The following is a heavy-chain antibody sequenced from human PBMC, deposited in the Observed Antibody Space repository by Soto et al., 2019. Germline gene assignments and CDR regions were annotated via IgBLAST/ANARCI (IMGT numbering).Heavy chain of an antibody. Sequence: EVRLEEAGGGFVQPGGSLRVSCSGSGFIFSSFWKHWVRQGPGKGLEWVSRINGDGASLAYAESVKGRFSISRDNVKNTMHLQMNSLGVDDTAVYFCARVGSLGLDVWGRGTTVTVSS. CDR1: GFIFSSFW. J-gene: IGHJ6*04. CDR3: ARVGSLGLDV. CDR2: INGDGASL. D-gene: IGHD3-10*01. V-gene: IGHV3-74*03.